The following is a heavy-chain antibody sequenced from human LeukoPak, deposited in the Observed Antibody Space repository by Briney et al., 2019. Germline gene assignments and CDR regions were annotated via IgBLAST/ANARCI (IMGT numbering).Heavy chain of an antibody. J-gene: IGHJ4*02. V-gene: IGHV3-30*18. CDR2: ISYDGSNK. D-gene: IGHD6-19*01. CDR1: GFTFSSYG. CDR3: AKNPSSGQFDY. Sequence: GRSLRLSCAASGFTFSSYGMHWVRQAPGKGLEWVAVISYDGSNKYYADSVKGRFTISRDNSKNTLYLQMNSLRAEDTAVYYCAKNPSSGQFDYWGQGTLVTVSS.